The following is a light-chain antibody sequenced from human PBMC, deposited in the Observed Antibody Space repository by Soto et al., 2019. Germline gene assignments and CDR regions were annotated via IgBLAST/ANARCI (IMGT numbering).Light chain of an antibody. Sequence: DIQMTQSPSSLSASVGDRVTITCRASQSITTFLNWYRQKPGKAPELLIFAASTLQSGVPSKFSGSGSGTDFTLTISSLQPEDFATYYCQQSYSTWYTFGQGTKLEIK. CDR1: QSITTF. CDR3: QQSYSTWYT. J-gene: IGKJ2*01. V-gene: IGKV1-39*01. CDR2: AAS.